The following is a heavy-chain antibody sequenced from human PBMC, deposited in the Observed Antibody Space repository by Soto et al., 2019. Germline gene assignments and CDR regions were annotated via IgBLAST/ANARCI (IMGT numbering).Heavy chain of an antibody. CDR1: GDSISSNNNY. D-gene: IGHD6-19*01. V-gene: IGHV4-30-4*01. CDR2: ISYSGTT. J-gene: IGHJ4*02. Sequence: PSETLSLTCTVSGDSISSNNNYWSWIRQPPGEGLEWIGFISYSGTTSYSPSLKSRVTISVDTSKNQFSLKLSSVTAAHTAVYYCGRQAVHSGGFTDYWGGETLITVAS. CDR3: GRQAVHSGGFTDY.